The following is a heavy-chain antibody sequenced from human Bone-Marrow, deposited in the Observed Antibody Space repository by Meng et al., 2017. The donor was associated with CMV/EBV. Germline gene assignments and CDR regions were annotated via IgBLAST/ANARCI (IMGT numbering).Heavy chain of an antibody. CDR1: GLTFSDNG. CDR2: TIGSGRTT. V-gene: IGHV3-23*01. Sequence: GESLKISCAASGLTFSDNGMSWVRQAPGKGLEWVSATIGSGRTTYYAASVKGRFTISRDNPNNMLYLHLSGLRADDTAVYFCAKEYASSYYWGDAVHVWGQGALVTVSS. D-gene: IGHD3-22*01. CDR3: AKEYASSYYWGDAVHV. J-gene: IGHJ3*01.